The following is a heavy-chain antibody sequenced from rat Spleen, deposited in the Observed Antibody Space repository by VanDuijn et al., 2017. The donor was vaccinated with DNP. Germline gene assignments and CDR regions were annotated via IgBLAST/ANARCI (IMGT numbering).Heavy chain of an antibody. J-gene: IGHJ2*01. D-gene: IGHD4-3*01. Sequence: VQLVESGGGLVQPGRSLKLSCAASGFTFSAYYMAWVRQAPANGLEWVAYIGSAAYAPYYGYSVKGRFTISRDNAKSTLYLQMNSLRSEDMATYYCVRWNSGHFDYWGQGVMVTVSS. CDR1: GFTFSAYY. CDR3: VRWNSGHFDY. V-gene: IGHV5-22*01. CDR2: IGSAAYAP.